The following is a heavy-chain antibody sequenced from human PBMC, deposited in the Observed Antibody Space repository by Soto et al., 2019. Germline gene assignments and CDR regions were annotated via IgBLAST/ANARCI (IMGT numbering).Heavy chain of an antibody. D-gene: IGHD3-9*01. CDR1: GGSISNYY. CDR2: IYYSGST. V-gene: IGHV4-59*08. CDR3: ARRHYNVLTGYFDY. J-gene: IGHJ4*02. Sequence: PSETLSLTCTVSGGSISNYYWSWIRQPPGKGLEWIGYIYYSGSTNYNPSLKSRVTISVDTSKNQFSLKLSSVTAADSAVYYCARRHYNVLTGYFDYWGQGTLVTVSS.